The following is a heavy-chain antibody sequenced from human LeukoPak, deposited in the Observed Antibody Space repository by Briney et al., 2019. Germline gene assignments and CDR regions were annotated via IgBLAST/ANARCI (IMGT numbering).Heavy chain of an antibody. J-gene: IGHJ5*02. CDR2: IYSSGST. V-gene: IGHV4-59*01. Sequence: SETLSLTCTVSGDSMRSYYWNWVRQPPGKGLEWIGNIYSSGSTDYNTSLKSRVTISLDTSKFQFSLRLNSVTAADTAVYYCARADPNASGYFYRFNWFDPWGQGTLVTVSS. CDR3: ARADPNASGYFYRFNWFDP. D-gene: IGHD3-10*01. CDR1: GDSMRSYY.